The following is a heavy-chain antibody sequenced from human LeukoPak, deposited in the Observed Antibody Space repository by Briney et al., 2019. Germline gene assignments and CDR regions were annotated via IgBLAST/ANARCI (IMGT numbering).Heavy chain of an antibody. CDR3: AREYATTYYYDSSGYQDNWFDP. D-gene: IGHD3-22*01. CDR1: GFTFSSYG. J-gene: IGHJ5*02. CDR2: IWYDGSNK. V-gene: IGHV3-33*01. Sequence: GGSLRLSCAASGFTFSSYGMHWVRQAPGKGLEWVAVIWYDGSNKYYADSVKGRFTISRDNSKNMLYLQMNSLRAEDTAVYYCAREYATTYYYDSSGYQDNWFDPWGQGTLVTVSS.